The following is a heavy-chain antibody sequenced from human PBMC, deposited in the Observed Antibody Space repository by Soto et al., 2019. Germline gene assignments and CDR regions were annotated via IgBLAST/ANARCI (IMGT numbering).Heavy chain of an antibody. CDR3: ARFAYSAGSLVGYFDL. J-gene: IGHJ2*01. D-gene: IGHD3-16*01. Sequence: EVQLVESGGGLVKPGGSLRLSCAASGFTFTNYNINWVRQAPGKGLEWVSSISSSSHYIYSADSVKGRFTISRDNAKNSLYLQMDRLRVEDTAVYYCARFAYSAGSLVGYFDLWGRGTLVTVSS. V-gene: IGHV3-21*01. CDR2: ISSSSHYI. CDR1: GFTFTNYN.